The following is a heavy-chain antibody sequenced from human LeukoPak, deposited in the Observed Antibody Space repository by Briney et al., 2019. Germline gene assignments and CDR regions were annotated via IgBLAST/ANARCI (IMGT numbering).Heavy chain of an antibody. CDR1: GGSISSYY. Sequence: SETLSLTCTVSGGSISSYYWSWIRQPAGKGLEWIGRIYNSGSTTYNPSLKSRVTISADTPKNQFSLKLSSVTAADTAVYYCARGYCSGGSCPNFDYWGQGTLVTVSS. CDR3: ARGYCSGGSCPNFDY. V-gene: IGHV4-4*07. D-gene: IGHD2-15*01. CDR2: IYNSGST. J-gene: IGHJ4*02.